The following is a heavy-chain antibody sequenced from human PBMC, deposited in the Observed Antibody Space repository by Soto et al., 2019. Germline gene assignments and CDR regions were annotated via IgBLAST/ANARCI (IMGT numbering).Heavy chain of an antibody. V-gene: IGHV3-33*01. D-gene: IGHD6-13*01. CDR3: ARDRLLLQYSSIHWFDP. J-gene: IGHJ5*02. CDR2: IWYDGSNK. CDR1: GFTFSSYG. Sequence: QVQLVESGGGVVQPGRSLRLSCAASGFTFSSYGMHWVRQAPGKGLEWVAVIWYDGSNKYYADSVKGRFTISRDNSKNTLYLQMNSLRAEDTAVYYCARDRLLLQYSSIHWFDPWGQGTLVTVSS.